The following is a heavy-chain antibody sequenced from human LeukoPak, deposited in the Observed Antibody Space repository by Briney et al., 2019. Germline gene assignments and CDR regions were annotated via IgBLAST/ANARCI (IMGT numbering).Heavy chain of an antibody. D-gene: IGHD6-19*01. CDR2: INPNSGGT. Sequence: ASVKVSCKASGYTFTGYYVHWVRQAPGQGLEWMGRINPNSGGTNYAQKFQGRVTMTRDTSISTAYMELSRLRSDDTAVYYCARESSGWYYHYWGQGTLVTVSS. J-gene: IGHJ4*02. V-gene: IGHV1-2*06. CDR3: ARESSGWYYHY. CDR1: GYTFTGYY.